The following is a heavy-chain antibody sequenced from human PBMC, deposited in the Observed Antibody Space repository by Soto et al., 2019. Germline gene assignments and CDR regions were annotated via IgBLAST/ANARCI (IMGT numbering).Heavy chain of an antibody. D-gene: IGHD2-2*01. CDR1: GFTFSSYA. J-gene: IGHJ4*02. CDR3: ARDSPHVDQGFRFDF. V-gene: IGHV3-30-3*01. CDR2: ISYDGSNK. Sequence: WGSLRLSCAASGFTFSSYAMHWFRQAPGKGLEWVAVISYDGSNKYYADSVKGRFTISRDNSKNTLYLQMNSLRAEDTAVYYCARDSPHVDQGFRFDFSAQRTLVLGSA.